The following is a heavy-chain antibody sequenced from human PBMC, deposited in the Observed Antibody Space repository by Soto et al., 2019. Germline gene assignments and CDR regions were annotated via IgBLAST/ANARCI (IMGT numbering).Heavy chain of an antibody. CDR3: ANEGKHYDILNGYRSYYGMDV. Sequence: QVQLVESGGGVVQPGRSLRLSCAASGFTFSSYGMHWVRQAPGKGLEWVAVISYDGSNKYYADSVKGRFTSSRDNSKNTMYLQMNSLRAEDTAVYYCANEGKHYDILNGYRSYYGMDVWGQGTTVTVSS. J-gene: IGHJ6*02. D-gene: IGHD3-9*01. CDR1: GFTFSSYG. CDR2: ISYDGSNK. V-gene: IGHV3-30*18.